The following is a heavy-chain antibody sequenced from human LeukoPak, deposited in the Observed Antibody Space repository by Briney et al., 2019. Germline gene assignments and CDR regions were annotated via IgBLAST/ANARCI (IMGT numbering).Heavy chain of an antibody. CDR3: ARALTYYDILTGYYKESNFDY. J-gene: IGHJ4*02. CDR2: IIPIFGTA. CDR1: GGTFSSYA. Sequence: GSSVKVSCKASGGTFSSYAISWVRQAPGQGLEWMGGIIPIFGTANYAQKFQGRVTITTDESTSTAYMELSSLRSEDTAVYYCARALTYYDILTGYYKESNFDYWGQGTLVTVSS. D-gene: IGHD3-9*01. V-gene: IGHV1-69*05.